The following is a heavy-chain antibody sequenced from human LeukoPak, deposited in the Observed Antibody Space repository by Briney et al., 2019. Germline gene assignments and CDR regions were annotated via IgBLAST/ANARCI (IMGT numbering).Heavy chain of an antibody. CDR2: IYYNGDT. J-gene: IGHJ5*02. CDR1: GVSITSRNYY. CDR3: ARDIAGRPYPSRGSYRSNWFDP. Sequence: SETLSLTCSVSGVSITSRNYYWLWLRQPPGKGLEWIGSIYYNGDTYYNLSLKSRVTISVDTSKNQFSLKLSSVTAADTAVYYCARDIAGRPYPSRGSYRSNWFDPWGQGTLVTVSS. V-gene: IGHV4-39*07. D-gene: IGHD3-16*02.